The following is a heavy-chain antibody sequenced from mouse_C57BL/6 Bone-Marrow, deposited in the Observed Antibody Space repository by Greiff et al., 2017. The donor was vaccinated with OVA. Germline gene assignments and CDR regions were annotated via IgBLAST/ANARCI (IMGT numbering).Heavy chain of an antibody. J-gene: IGHJ2*01. D-gene: IGHD6-2*01. Sequence: EVKLVESGGGLVKPGGSLKLSCAASGFTFSSYAMSWVRQTPEKRLEWVATISDGGGYTYYPDNVKGRFTISRDNAKNTLYLQMSHLKSEDTAMYYCARLSGLFDDWGQGTTLTVSS. CDR1: GFTFSSYA. CDR2: ISDGGGYT. CDR3: ARLSGLFDD. V-gene: IGHV5-4*03.